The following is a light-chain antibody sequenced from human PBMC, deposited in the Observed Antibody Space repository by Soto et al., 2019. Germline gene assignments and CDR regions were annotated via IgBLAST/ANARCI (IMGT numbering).Light chain of an antibody. CDR3: ASYTTTGTVL. CDR2: EVS. Sequence: QSALTQPASVSGSPGQSITISCTGTSSDIGGYNSVSWFQQHPGKAPKLMVYEVSNRPSGVSNRFSGSKFDNAASLTISGLQAEDEAEYYCASYTTTGTVLFGAGTKLTVL. J-gene: IGLJ2*01. V-gene: IGLV2-14*01. CDR1: SSDIGGYNS.